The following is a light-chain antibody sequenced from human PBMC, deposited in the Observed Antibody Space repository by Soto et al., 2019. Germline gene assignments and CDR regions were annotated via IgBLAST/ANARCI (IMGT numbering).Light chain of an antibody. CDR3: YSYAGSYTWV. Sequence: QSALTQPRAVSGSPGQSVTISCTGTSCDVGGYNYVSWYQQHPGKAPKLMIYDVSKRPSGVPDRFSGSKSGNTASLTISGLQAEDEADYYCYSYAGSYTWVFGGGTKLTVL. CDR1: SCDVGGYNY. J-gene: IGLJ3*02. CDR2: DVS. V-gene: IGLV2-11*01.